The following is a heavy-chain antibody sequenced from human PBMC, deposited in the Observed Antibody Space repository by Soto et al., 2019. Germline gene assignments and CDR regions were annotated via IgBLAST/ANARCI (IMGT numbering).Heavy chain of an antibody. V-gene: IGHV3-23*01. CDR1: GFTFSSYA. Sequence: GGSLRLSCAASGFTFSSYAMNWVRQAPGKGLEWVSGISGNGVITYYADSVKGRFTISRDNSKNTLYLQMNSLRAEDTAVYYCAISSGYYFDYWGQGTLVTVSS. J-gene: IGHJ4*02. CDR3: AISSGYYFDY. CDR2: ISGNGVIT. D-gene: IGHD3-22*01.